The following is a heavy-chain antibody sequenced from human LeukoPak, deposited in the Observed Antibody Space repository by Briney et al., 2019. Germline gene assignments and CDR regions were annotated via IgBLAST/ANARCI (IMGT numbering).Heavy chain of an antibody. CDR2: ISGSGGST. CDR1: GFTFSSYS. D-gene: IGHD6-19*01. CDR3: AKVGVAGTNDY. J-gene: IGHJ4*02. Sequence: GGSLRLSCAASGFTFSSYSMNWVRQAPGKGLEWVSAISGSGGSTYYADSVKGRFTISRDNSKNTLYLQMNSLRAEDTAVYYCAKVGVAGTNDYWGQGTLVTVSS. V-gene: IGHV3-23*01.